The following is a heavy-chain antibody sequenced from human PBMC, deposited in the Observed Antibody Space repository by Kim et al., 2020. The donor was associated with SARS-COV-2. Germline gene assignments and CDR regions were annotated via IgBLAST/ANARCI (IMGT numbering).Heavy chain of an antibody. D-gene: IGHD3-10*01. CDR3: ARDQKVRGVIGLDY. Sequence: NPSLKSRVTISVDKSKNQFSLKLSSVTAADTAVYYCARDQKVRGVIGLDYWGQGTLVTVSS. V-gene: IGHV4-4*02. J-gene: IGHJ4*02.